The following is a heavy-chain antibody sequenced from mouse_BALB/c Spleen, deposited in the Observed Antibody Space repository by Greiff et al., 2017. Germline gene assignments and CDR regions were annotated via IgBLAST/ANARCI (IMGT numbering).Heavy chain of an antibody. Sequence: QVQLQQPGAELVKPGASVKLSCNASGYTFTSYWMHWVKQRPGQGLEWIGEINPSNGRTNYNEKFKSKATLTVDKSSSTAYMQLSSLTSEDSAVYYWARDYGSSYSYYFDYWGQGTTLTVSS. D-gene: IGHD1-1*01. CDR3: ARDYGSSYSYYFDY. V-gene: IGHV1S81*02. CDR2: INPSNGRT. CDR1: GYTFTSYW. J-gene: IGHJ2*01.